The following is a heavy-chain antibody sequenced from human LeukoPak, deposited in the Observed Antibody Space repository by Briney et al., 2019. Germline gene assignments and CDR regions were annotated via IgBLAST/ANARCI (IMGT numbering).Heavy chain of an antibody. V-gene: IGHV4-30-2*01. CDR1: GGSISSGGYS. CDR3: ARGGADSSGYYYVGFDP. J-gene: IGHJ5*02. D-gene: IGHD3-22*01. Sequence: PSETLSLTCAVSGGSISSGGYSWSWIRQPPGKGLEWIGYIYHSGSTYYNPSLKSRVTISVDRSKNQFSLKLSSVTAADTAVYYCARGGADSSGYYYVGFDPWGQGTLVTVSS. CDR2: IYHSGST.